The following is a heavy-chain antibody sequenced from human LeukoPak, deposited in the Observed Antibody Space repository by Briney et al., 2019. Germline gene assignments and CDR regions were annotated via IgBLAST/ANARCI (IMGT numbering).Heavy chain of an antibody. Sequence: GESLNISCKVSGYSFTSYWIGWVRQMPGKGLEWMGIIHPGDSDTRYSPSFQGQVTISADKSISTAYLQWSSLKASDSARYYCARHSIADYWGQGTLVTVSS. CDR1: GYSFTSYW. J-gene: IGHJ4*02. CDR3: ARHSIADY. V-gene: IGHV5-51*01. CDR2: IHPGDSDT. D-gene: IGHD3-22*01.